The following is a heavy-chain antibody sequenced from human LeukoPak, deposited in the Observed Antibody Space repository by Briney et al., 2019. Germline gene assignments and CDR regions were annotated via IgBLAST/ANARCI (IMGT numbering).Heavy chain of an antibody. Sequence: ASVKVSCKISGYTLTDVSMHWVRQAPGKGLEWMGGFDPEGGETVYAQKFQGRVTMTEDPSADTAYMELRSLSSEDTAVYYCGIGRKFDWLLCHHWGQGTLVTVRS. V-gene: IGHV1-24*01. CDR2: FDPEGGET. CDR1: GYTLTDVS. J-gene: IGHJ5*02. CDR3: GIGRKFDWLLCHH. D-gene: IGHD3-9*01.